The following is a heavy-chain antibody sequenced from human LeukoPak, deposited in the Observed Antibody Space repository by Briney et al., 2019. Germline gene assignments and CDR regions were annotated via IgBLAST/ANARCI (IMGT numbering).Heavy chain of an antibody. CDR1: GASISSSRYY. Sequence: SETLSLTCTVSGASISSSRYYWGWIRQPPGKGLEWIGSISYSGSTYYNPSLKSRVTISVDTSKNQFSLKLTSVTAADTAVYYCARENYGGNALDAFDIWGQGTMVTVSS. V-gene: IGHV4-39*07. CDR3: ARENYGGNALDAFDI. D-gene: IGHD4-23*01. J-gene: IGHJ3*02. CDR2: ISYSGST.